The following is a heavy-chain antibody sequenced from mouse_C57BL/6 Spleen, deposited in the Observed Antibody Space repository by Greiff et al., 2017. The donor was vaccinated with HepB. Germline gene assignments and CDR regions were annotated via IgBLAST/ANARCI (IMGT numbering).Heavy chain of an antibody. D-gene: IGHD3-3*01. CDR2: IDPSDSYT. J-gene: IGHJ1*03. V-gene: IGHV1-69*01. CDR1: GYTFTSYW. Sequence: QVQLKQPGAELVMPGASVKLSCKASGYTFTSYWMHWVKQRPGQGLEWIGEIDPSDSYTNYNQKFKGKSTLTVDKSSSTAYMQLSSLTSEDSAVYYCARSARMGYWYFDVWGTGTTVTVSS. CDR3: ARSARMGYWYFDV.